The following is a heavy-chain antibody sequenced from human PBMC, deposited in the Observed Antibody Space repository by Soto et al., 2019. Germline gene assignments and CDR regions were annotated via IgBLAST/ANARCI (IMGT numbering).Heavy chain of an antibody. Sequence: RSETLSLTCAVSGASISSGNWWSWVRQSPGKGLEWIGEIYHSGSTNHNPSLKSRVIISVDKSRNQFSLKLSSVTAADTAVYFCASHRGNTFGPYDDWGQGTQVTVSS. CDR2: IYHSGST. J-gene: IGHJ4*01. CDR1: GASISSGNW. D-gene: IGHD3-16*01. CDR3: ASHRGNTFGPYDD. V-gene: IGHV4-4*02.